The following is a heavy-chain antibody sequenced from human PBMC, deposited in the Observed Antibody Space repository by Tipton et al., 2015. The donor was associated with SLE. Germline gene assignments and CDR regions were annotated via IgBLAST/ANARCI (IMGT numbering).Heavy chain of an antibody. CDR2: IYYSGST. J-gene: IGHJ4*02. CDR3: ARQRVDNYYDSSGYYRGHFDD. CDR1: GGSISSHY. V-gene: IGHV4-59*11. Sequence: GLVKPSETLSLTCTVSGGSISSHYWSWLRQPPGKGLEWIGYIYYSGSTNYNPSLKSRVTISVNTSKNQFSLKLSSVTAADTAVYYSARQRVDNYYDSSGYYRGHFDDWGQGTLVTVSS. D-gene: IGHD3-22*01.